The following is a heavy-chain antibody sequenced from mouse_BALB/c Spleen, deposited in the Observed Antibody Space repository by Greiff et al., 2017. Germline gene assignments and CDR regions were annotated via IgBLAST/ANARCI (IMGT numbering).Heavy chain of an antibody. J-gene: IGHJ4*01. CDR3: ARPLRPLYYAMDY. Sequence: EVKLVESGPGLVKPSQSLSLTCTVTGYSITSDYAWNWIRQFPGNKLEWMGYISYSGSTSYNPSLKSRISITRDTSKNQFFLQLNSVTTEDTATYYCARPLRPLYYAMDYWGQGTSVTVSS. CDR1: GYSITSDYA. V-gene: IGHV3-2*02. CDR2: ISYSGST. D-gene: IGHD2-12*01.